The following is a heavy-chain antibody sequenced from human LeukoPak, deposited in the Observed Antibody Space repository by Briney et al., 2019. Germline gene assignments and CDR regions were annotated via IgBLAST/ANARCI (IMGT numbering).Heavy chain of an antibody. D-gene: IGHD3-16*01. CDR3: TTPGGSGQGYFDY. CDR2: IKSKTVGGTI. V-gene: IGHV3-15*01. J-gene: IGHJ4*02. CDR1: GFAFANAW. Sequence: GGSLRLSCAGSGFAFANAWMTWVRQAPGKGLEWLGRIKSKTVGGTIDYAAPVGGRFTISRDDSKNTLYLQMNSLKTEDTAVYYCTTPGGSGQGYFDYWGQGTLVTVSS.